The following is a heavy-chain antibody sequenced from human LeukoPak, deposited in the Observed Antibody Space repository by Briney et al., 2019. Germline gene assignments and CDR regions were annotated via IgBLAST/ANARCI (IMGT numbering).Heavy chain of an antibody. CDR1: GYTFTSYG. CDR3: ARDPLEYFDSSNHGH. CDR2: IRAYNDDT. D-gene: IGHD3-22*01. J-gene: IGHJ4*02. Sequence: GCSVKVSCKASGYTFTSYGINWVRQAPGQGLEWLGWIRAYNDDTNYAPKFQGRVIMTTDTSTNTAYMELRSLRSDDTAVYYCARDPLEYFDSSNHGHWGQGTLLTVSS. V-gene: IGHV1-18*01.